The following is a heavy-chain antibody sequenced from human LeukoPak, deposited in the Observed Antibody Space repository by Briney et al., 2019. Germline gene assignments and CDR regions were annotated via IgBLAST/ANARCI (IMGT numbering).Heavy chain of an antibody. CDR2: IETDGDKK. D-gene: IGHD5-12*01. V-gene: IGHV3-7*01. Sequence: RGSLRLSCVPPGFSFSDYWRSWVPEAPRGGVWRGAKIETDGDKKNYVDSVKGRFAISRDNARNSLYLQMNSLRDEDTAVYYCARDIPSGFYTPDYWGRGTLVTVSS. CDR1: GFSFSDYW. CDR3: ARDIPSGFYTPDY. J-gene: IGHJ4*02.